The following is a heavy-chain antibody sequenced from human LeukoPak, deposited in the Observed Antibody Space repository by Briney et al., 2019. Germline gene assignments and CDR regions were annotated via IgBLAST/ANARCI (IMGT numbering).Heavy chain of an antibody. CDR2: ISSSGNTI. CDR1: GFTFSDYY. D-gene: IGHD1-1*01. Sequence: GGSLRLSCAVSGFTFSDYYMSWIRQAPGKGLEWVSYISSSGNTIYYAVSVKGRFTISRDNAKKSLYLQMNSLRVEDTAVYYCARHWNDDGGCFDYWGQGALVTVSS. V-gene: IGHV3-11*01. CDR3: ARHWNDDGGCFDY. J-gene: IGHJ4*02.